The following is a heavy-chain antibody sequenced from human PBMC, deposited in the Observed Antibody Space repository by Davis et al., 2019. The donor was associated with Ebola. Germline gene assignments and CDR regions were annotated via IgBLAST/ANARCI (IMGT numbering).Heavy chain of an antibody. Sequence: PSETLSLTCTVSGGSISSSYYYWGWIRQPPGKGLEWIGTIYYSGSTYYNPSLKSRVTMSVDTSKSQISLNLRSLTAADTAVYYCARAHRIPLGWGQGTLVTVSS. D-gene: IGHD2-21*01. J-gene: IGHJ4*02. CDR3: ARAHRIPLG. V-gene: IGHV4-39*07. CDR2: IYYSGST. CDR1: GGSISSSYYY.